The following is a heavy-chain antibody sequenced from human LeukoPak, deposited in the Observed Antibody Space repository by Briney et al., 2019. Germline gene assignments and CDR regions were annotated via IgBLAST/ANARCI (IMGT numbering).Heavy chain of an antibody. J-gene: IGHJ4*02. Sequence: ASVKVSCKASGGTFSIYAISWVRQAPGQGLEWMGRIIPILGIANYAQKFQGRVTITADKSTSTAYMELSSLRSEDTAVYYCARDGRGYSYGLNDYWGQGTLVTVSS. CDR1: GGTFSIYA. CDR3: ARDGRGYSYGLNDY. V-gene: IGHV1-69*04. CDR2: IIPILGIA. D-gene: IGHD5-18*01.